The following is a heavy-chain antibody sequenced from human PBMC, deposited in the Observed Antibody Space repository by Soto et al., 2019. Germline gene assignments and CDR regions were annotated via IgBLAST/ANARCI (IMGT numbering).Heavy chain of an antibody. D-gene: IGHD3-3*01. CDR3: ASINSNRFCDY. J-gene: IGHJ4*02. V-gene: IGHV3-48*01. Sequence: GSLRLSCVASGLSFSGYTMSWVRQSPGKGLEWVSSITSNSRIIYYADSVKGRFTISRDNAKNSLYLQMNSLRAGDTAIYYCASINSNRFCDYWGQGTLVTVSS. CDR1: GLSFSGYT. CDR2: ITSNSRII.